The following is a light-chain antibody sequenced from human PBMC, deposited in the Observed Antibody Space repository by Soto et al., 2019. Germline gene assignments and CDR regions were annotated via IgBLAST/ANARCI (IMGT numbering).Light chain of an antibody. Sequence: QSVLTQPPSVSRTPGQRVPIPCSGSSSDIGSNSVNWYQQLPGAAPRLLIYGNDHRPSGVPDRFSASKSGTSASLAISGLRSEDEAFYYCATWSDSLKGWVFGGGTKLTVL. CDR1: SSDIGSNS. V-gene: IGLV1-44*01. J-gene: IGLJ3*02. CDR2: GND. CDR3: ATWSDSLKGWV.